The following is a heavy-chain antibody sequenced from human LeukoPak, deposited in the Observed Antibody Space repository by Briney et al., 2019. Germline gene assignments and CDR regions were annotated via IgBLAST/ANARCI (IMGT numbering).Heavy chain of an antibody. CDR1: GFTFDDYA. CDR2: ISWDGGST. Sequence: GGSLRLSCAASGFTFDDYAMHWVRQPPGKGLEWISLISWDGGSTYYADSVKGRFTISRDNSKNSLYLQMNSLRAEDTALYYCTKAASSSPGGFDPWGQGTLVTVSS. V-gene: IGHV3-43D*03. CDR3: TKAASSSPGGFDP. J-gene: IGHJ5*02.